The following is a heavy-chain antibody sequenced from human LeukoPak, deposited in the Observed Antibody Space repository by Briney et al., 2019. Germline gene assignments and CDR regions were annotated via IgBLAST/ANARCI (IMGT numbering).Heavy chain of an antibody. CDR1: GFTFSSYG. V-gene: IGHV3-33*01. D-gene: IGHD3-22*01. Sequence: PGRSLRLSCAASGFTFSSYGMHWVRQALGKGLEWVAVIWYDGSNKYYADSVKGRFTISRDNAKNSLYLQMNSLRAEDTAVYYCAREPSTNYYDSSGYFLDYWGQGTLVTVSS. CDR2: IWYDGSNK. CDR3: AREPSTNYYDSSGYFLDY. J-gene: IGHJ4*02.